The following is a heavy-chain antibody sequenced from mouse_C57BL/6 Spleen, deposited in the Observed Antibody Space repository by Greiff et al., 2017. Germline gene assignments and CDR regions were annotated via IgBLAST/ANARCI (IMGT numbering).Heavy chain of an antibody. V-gene: IGHV1-61*01. CDR2: IYPSDSET. D-gene: IGHD1-1*01. CDR1: GYTFTSYW. CDR3: ARGGYYYGSSYGWYFDV. Sequence: QVQLQQPGAELVRPGSSVKLSCKASGYTFTSYWMDWVKQRPGQGLEWIGNIYPSDSETHYNQKFKDKATLTVDKSSSTAYMQLSSLTSEDSAVYYCARGGYYYGSSYGWYFDVWGTGTTVTVSS. J-gene: IGHJ1*03.